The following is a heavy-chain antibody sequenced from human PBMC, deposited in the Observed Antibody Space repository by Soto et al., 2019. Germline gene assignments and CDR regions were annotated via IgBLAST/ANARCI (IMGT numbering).Heavy chain of an antibody. J-gene: IGHJ4*02. D-gene: IGHD3-16*01. Sequence: QLQLQESGPGLVKPSETLSLTCAVDSGSVSSSTYFWAWIRQPPGKGLEWIGSINYSGRTYYTVSLKSRTTISVDTSNNPFSLKLSSVTAADTDVYYCARLSECYGEGCRFDYWGQGTLVTVSS. CDR1: SGSVSSSTYF. CDR2: INYSGRT. CDR3: ARLSECYGEGCRFDY. V-gene: IGHV4-39*01.